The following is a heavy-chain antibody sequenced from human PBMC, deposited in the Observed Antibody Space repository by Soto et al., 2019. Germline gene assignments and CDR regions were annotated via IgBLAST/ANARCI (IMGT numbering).Heavy chain of an antibody. CDR1: GYTVSGSE. Sequence: ASVEVSCTASGYTVSGSEIALVRKTPGQGLELMGWINPNSGGTNYAQKFQGWVTMTRDTSISTAYMELSRLRSDDTAVYYCARATSATGIAAARIPPYYYCSMDGCGKGTTVTVSS. CDR3: ARATSATGIAAARIPPYYYCSMDG. CDR2: INPNSGGT. J-gene: IGHJ6*03. V-gene: IGHV1-2*04. D-gene: IGHD6-13*01.